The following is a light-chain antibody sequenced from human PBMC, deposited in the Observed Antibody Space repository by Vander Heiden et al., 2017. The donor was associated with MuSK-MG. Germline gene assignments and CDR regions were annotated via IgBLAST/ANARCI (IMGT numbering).Light chain of an antibody. J-gene: IGKJ3*01. Sequence: DIQITQSPSSLSASVGDRVTITCRASQGISNYLAWYQQKPGKVPKLLIYAASTLQSGVPSRFSGSGSGTDFTLTISSLQPEDVATDYCQKYNSALFTCGPGTKVDIK. CDR1: QGISNY. CDR2: AAS. V-gene: IGKV1-27*01. CDR3: QKYNSALFT.